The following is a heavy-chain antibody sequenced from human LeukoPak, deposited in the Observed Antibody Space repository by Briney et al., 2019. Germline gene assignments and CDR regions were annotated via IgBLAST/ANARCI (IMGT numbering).Heavy chain of an antibody. CDR1: GFTFSSYP. CDR3: ARDGHSSSAPFDY. Sequence: GGSLRLSCAASGFTFSSYPMHWVRQAPGKGLEWVAVISSDGINKYSADSVKGRFTISRDNSKNTLYLQMNSLRAEDTAVYYCARDGHSSSAPFDYWGQGTLVTVSS. D-gene: IGHD6-6*01. CDR2: ISSDGINK. J-gene: IGHJ4*02. V-gene: IGHV3-30-3*01.